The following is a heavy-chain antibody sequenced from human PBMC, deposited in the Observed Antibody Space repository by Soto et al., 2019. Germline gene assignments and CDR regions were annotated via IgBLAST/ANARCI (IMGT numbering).Heavy chain of an antibody. CDR2: IYPGDSDA. Sequence: GESLKISCNGSGYTFSVYWIGWVRQMSGKGLEWMGIIYPGDSDARYSPSFQGQVTISADESITTAYLQWDSLKASDTAIYYCVVQQKLPWVNAWGQGTLVTAPQ. CDR3: VVQQKLPWVNA. D-gene: IGHD1-1*01. V-gene: IGHV5-51*01. J-gene: IGHJ5*02. CDR1: GYTFSVYW.